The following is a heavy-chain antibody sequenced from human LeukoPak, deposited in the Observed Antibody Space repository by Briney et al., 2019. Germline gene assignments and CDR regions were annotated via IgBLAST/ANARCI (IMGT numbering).Heavy chain of an antibody. D-gene: IGHD1-26*01. J-gene: IGHJ4*02. CDR1: GGTLSSYA. Sequence: SVKVSCKASGGTLSSYAISWVRQAPGQGLEWMGGIIPIFGTANYAQKFQGRVTITADKSTSTAYMELSRLRSDDTAVYYCARDWSGSLTYLPYDYWGQGTLVTVSS. CDR3: ARDWSGSLTYLPYDY. CDR2: IIPIFGTA. V-gene: IGHV1-69*06.